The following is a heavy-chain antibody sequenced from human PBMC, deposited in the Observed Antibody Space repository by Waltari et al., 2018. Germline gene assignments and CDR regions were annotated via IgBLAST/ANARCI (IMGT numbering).Heavy chain of an antibody. V-gene: IGHV4-38-2*01. D-gene: IGHD6-13*01. CDR3: ARHEAALYYFDY. Sequence: QVQLQESGPGLVKPSETLSLTCAVSGYSISSGYYWGWTRPPPGKGLGCMGSIYRSGSTYYPPSLKSRVTISVDTTKNLFSLKLSAAAAADTAVYYCARHEAALYYFDYWGQGTLVTVSS. J-gene: IGHJ4*02. CDR1: GYSISSGYY. CDR2: IYRSGST.